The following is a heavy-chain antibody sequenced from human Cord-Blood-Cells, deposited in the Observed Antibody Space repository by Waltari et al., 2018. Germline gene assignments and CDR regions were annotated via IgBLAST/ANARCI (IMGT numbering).Heavy chain of an antibody. Sequence: EVQLVQSGAEVKKPGESLKISCKGSGYSFTSYWIGWVRQMPGKGLEWMGISYPGDSDTRYSPSFPGHVTISADKSISTAYLQWSSLKASDTAMYYCARRSYYDFWSGYRGAFDIWGQGTMVTVSS. CDR2: SYPGDSDT. D-gene: IGHD3-3*01. V-gene: IGHV5-51*03. CDR1: GYSFTSYW. CDR3: ARRSYYDFWSGYRGAFDI. J-gene: IGHJ3*02.